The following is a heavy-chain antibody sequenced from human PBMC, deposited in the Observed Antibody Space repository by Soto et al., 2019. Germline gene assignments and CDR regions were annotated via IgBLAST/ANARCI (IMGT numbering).Heavy chain of an antibody. V-gene: IGHV4-59*08. CDR2: IYYSGST. Sequence: QVQLQESGPGLVKPSETLSLTCTVSGGSISSYYWSWIRQPPGKGLEWIGYIYYSGSTNYNPSLNIPATLAVVTPNNHVSRKRSSVTAADAAAYYCAGRYGGTLDYLGQGTLVTVSS. CDR1: GGSISSYY. D-gene: IGHD4-17*01. CDR3: AGRYGGTLDY. J-gene: IGHJ4*02.